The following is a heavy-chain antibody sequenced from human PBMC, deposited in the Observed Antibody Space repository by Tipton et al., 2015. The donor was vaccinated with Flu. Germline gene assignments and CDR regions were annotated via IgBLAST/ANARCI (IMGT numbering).Heavy chain of an antibody. J-gene: IGHJ2*01. V-gene: IGHV3-7*01. CDR1: GFSFSNFW. D-gene: IGHD2-15*01. CDR2: IKPDGSEE. CDR3: ARITCGGSCQNNDWYFDL. Sequence: GSLRLSCAASGFSFSNFWMSWVRQAPGKGVEWVANIKPDGSEEYYVDSVKGRFTISRDNARDTVYLQMNSLTAEDTAVYYCARITCGGSCQNNDWYFDLWGRGTLVTVSS.